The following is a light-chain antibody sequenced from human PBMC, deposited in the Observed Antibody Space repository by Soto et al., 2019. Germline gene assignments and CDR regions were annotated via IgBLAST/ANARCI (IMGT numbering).Light chain of an antibody. CDR3: QQANSFPLT. CDR2: AAS. V-gene: IGKV1-12*01. Sequence: DIQMTQSPSSVSASVGDRVTITCRASQGISSRLAWYQQKPGKAPNLLIYAASNLQSGVPSRFSGNGSETDFTLTIGSLQPEDFATYSCQQANSFPLTFGGGTKVEIK. J-gene: IGKJ4*01. CDR1: QGISSR.